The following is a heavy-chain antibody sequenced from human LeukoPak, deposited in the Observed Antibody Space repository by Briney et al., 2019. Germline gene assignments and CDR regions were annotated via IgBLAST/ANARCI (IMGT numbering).Heavy chain of an antibody. CDR2: IDYSGST. J-gene: IGHJ2*01. CDR3: ARDSPMIRGLIGYFDL. V-gene: IGHV4-61*01. CDR1: GGXVSIGSYY. Sequence: SETLSLTCTVSGGXVSIGSYYWIWIRQPPGKGLEWYGYIDYSGSTNYNPSLKSRGTISVDTSKNQFSLKLTSVTAADTAEYYCARDSPMIRGLIGYFDLWGRGTLVTVSS. D-gene: IGHD3-10*01.